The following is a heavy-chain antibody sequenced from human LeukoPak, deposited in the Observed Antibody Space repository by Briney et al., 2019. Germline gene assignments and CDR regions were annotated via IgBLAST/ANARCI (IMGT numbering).Heavy chain of an antibody. D-gene: IGHD4-23*01. CDR1: GFTLNKYT. V-gene: IGHV3-21*01. J-gene: IGHJ6*03. CDR2: ITSSSRYI. Sequence: GGSLRLSCAASGFTLNKYTMNGLRPAPGKGLEWVSSITSSSRYIYYADSVKGRFTNSRDNAKKSLSLQMNSLRAEDTAVYYCARDGDTVLTRGYYYYMDVWGKGTTLTVSS. CDR3: ARDGDTVLTRGYYYYMDV.